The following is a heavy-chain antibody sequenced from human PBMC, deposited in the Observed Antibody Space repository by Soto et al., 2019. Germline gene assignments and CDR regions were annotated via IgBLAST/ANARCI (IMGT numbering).Heavy chain of an antibody. D-gene: IGHD6-19*01. CDR1: GFTLSSYN. Sequence: PGGSLRFSCAASGFTLSSYNMNWVRQAPGKVLEWVSFISGVNSDVFYADSVKGRFTISRDNAKNALYLQMNSLRDEDTAVYYCTRDRPPHNTGWPIFEYWGQGTLVTVSS. CDR2: ISGVNSDV. V-gene: IGHV3-48*02. CDR3: TRDRPPHNTGWPIFEY. J-gene: IGHJ4*02.